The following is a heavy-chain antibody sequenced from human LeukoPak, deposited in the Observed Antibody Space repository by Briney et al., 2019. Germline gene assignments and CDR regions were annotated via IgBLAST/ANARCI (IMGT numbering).Heavy chain of an antibody. CDR3: ARGAEYYAIWRGYAGYSDY. Sequence: SETLSLTCTVSGYSISSGYYWGWIRQPPGKGLEWVGSTYHRGSTYYNPSLRSRVTISLDRSKKKFSLKLTSVTAADTAVYFCARGAEYYAIWRGYAGYSDYWGQGISVTVSS. V-gene: IGHV4-38-2*02. D-gene: IGHD3-3*01. CDR2: TYHRGST. J-gene: IGHJ4*02. CDR1: GYSISSGYY.